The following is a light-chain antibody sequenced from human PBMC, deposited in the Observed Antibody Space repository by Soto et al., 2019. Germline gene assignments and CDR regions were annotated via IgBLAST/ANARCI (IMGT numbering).Light chain of an antibody. Sequence: DIQMTQSPSSVSASVGDRVTITCRASQSITTYLYWYRQKPGKAPKLLIYAASSLQSGVPSRFSGSGSETEFTLSISSLQPEDSATYFCQQIYSAPLTFGGGTKVDIK. CDR3: QQIYSAPLT. CDR1: QSITTY. CDR2: AAS. V-gene: IGKV1-39*01. J-gene: IGKJ4*01.